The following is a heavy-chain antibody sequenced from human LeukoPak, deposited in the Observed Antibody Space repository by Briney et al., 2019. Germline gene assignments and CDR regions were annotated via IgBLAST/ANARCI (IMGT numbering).Heavy chain of an antibody. V-gene: IGHV3-74*01. J-gene: IGHJ6*03. CDR1: GFTVSSNY. Sequence: GGSLRLSCAASGFTVSSNYMSWVRQAPGKGLVWVSRINSDGSSTSYADSVKGRFTISRDNAKNTLYLQMNSLRAEDTAVYYCAPLYCSGGSCYPRSLYYYYYMDVWGKGTTVTVSS. CDR3: APLYCSGGSCYPRSLYYYYYMDV. D-gene: IGHD2-15*01. CDR2: INSDGSST.